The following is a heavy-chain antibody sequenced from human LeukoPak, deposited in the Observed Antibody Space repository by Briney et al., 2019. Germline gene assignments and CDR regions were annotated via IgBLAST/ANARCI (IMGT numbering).Heavy chain of an antibody. J-gene: IGHJ6*02. D-gene: IGHD2-21*02. CDR1: GYTFTGYY. Sequence: ASVKVSCKASGYTFTGYYMHWVRQAPGQGLEWMGWINPNSGGTNYAQKFQGRVTMTRDTSISTAYMELSGLRSDDTAVYYCARDPTLYCGGDCYYYYYGMDVWGQGTTVTVSS. CDR3: ARDPTLYCGGDCYYYYYGMDV. V-gene: IGHV1-2*02. CDR2: INPNSGGT.